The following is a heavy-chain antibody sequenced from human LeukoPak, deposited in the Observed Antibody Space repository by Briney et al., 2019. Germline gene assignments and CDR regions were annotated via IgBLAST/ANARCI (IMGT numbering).Heavy chain of an antibody. D-gene: IGHD2-8*01. CDR1: GFTFSSYA. J-gene: IGHJ4*02. Sequence: PGGSLRLSCAASGFTFSSYAMSWVRQAPGKGLEWVSAISGSGGSTYYADSVKGRFTISRDNSKNTLYLQMNSLRAEDTAVYYCARGDGGETTNGGYYFNYWGQGTLVTVSS. V-gene: IGHV3-23*01. CDR3: ARGDGGETTNGGYYFNY. CDR2: ISGSGGST.